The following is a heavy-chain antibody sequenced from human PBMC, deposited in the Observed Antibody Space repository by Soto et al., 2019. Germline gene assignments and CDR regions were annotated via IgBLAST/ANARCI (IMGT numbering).Heavy chain of an antibody. D-gene: IGHD3-10*01. Sequence: GGSLRLSCAASGFTFDDYAMHWVRQAPGKGLEWVSGISWNSGSIGYADSVKGRFTISRDNAKNSLYLQMNSLRAEDTALYYCAKVYGSGSYWLRGAFDIWGQGTMVTVSS. CDR3: AKVYGSGSYWLRGAFDI. CDR2: ISWNSGSI. CDR1: GFTFDDYA. J-gene: IGHJ3*02. V-gene: IGHV3-9*01.